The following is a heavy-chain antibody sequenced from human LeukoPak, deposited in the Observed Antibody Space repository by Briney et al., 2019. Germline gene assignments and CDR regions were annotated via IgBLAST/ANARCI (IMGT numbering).Heavy chain of an antibody. D-gene: IGHD3-3*01. CDR2: KNPNSGGT. V-gene: IGHV1-2*02. CDR3: VRDKYDFWRGLWGY. Sequence: GASVTVSLTSSAYTFTYCYLDWVRQPHGPGLEWMGWKNPNSGGTNYAQKFQGRVTMTRDTSITTAYMELNNLRFDDTAMYYCVRDKYDFWRGLWGYWGQETLVTVSA. J-gene: IGHJ4*02. CDR1: AYTFTYCY.